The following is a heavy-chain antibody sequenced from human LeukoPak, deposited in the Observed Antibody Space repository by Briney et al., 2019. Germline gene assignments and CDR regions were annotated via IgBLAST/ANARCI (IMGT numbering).Heavy chain of an antibody. CDR1: GGSISSSSYY. V-gene: IGHV4-39*01. CDR2: IYYSGST. J-gene: IGHJ5*02. CDR3: ARLSPWFDP. Sequence: PSETLSRTCTVSGGSISSSSYYWGWIRQPPGKGLEWIGSIYYSGSTYYNPSLKSRVTISVDTSKNQFSLKLSSVTAADTAVYYCARLSPWFDPWGQGTLVTVSS.